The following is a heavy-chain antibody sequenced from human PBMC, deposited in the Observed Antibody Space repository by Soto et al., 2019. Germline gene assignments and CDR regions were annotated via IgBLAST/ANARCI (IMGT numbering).Heavy chain of an antibody. CDR2: ISYDGSNK. V-gene: IGHV3-30-3*01. J-gene: IGHJ4*02. Sequence: HPGGSLRLSCAASGFTFSSYAMHWVRQAPGKGLEWVAVISYDGSNKYYADSVKGRFTISRDNSKNTLYLQMNSLRAEDTAVYYCASSPHPPYYDFWSGYYFRWGQGTLVTVSS. D-gene: IGHD3-3*01. CDR1: GFTFSSYA. CDR3: ASSPHPPYYDFWSGYYFR.